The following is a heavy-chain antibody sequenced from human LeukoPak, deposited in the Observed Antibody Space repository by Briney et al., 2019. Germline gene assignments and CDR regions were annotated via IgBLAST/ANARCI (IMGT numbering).Heavy chain of an antibody. J-gene: IGHJ4*02. D-gene: IGHD2-2*01. CDR3: ARAPEYCSSTSRYDGYFDY. V-gene: IGHV7-4-1*01. CDR1: GYTFTSYA. CDR2: INTNTGNP. Sequence: ASVKVSCKASGYTFTSYAMNWVRQAPGQGLEWMGWINTNTGNPTCAQGFTGRFVFSLDTSVSTAYLQICSLKAEDTAVYYCARAPEYCSSTSRYDGYFDYWGQGTLVTVSS.